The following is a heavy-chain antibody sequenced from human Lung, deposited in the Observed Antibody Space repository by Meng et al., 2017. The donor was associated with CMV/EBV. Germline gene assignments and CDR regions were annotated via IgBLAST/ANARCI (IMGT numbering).Heavy chain of an antibody. CDR2: IYHSGGT. J-gene: IGHJ4*02. V-gene: IGHV4-4*02. D-gene: IGHD6-19*01. Sequence: QMQRQESGPGLVKPAGTPSLPCAVSGGSISISTWWSWVRQPPGKGLEWIGEIYHSGGTNYNPSLRGRVTISLDKSKNQFSLTLRSVTAADTAVYYCARDPYATGWAGWGQGTLVTVSS. CDR1: GGSISISTW. CDR3: ARDPYATGWAG.